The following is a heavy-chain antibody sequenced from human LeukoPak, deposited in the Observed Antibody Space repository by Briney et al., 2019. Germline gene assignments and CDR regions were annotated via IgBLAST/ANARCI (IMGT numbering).Heavy chain of an antibody. Sequence: ASVTVSCKASGYTFTSYYMHWVRQAPGQGLEWMGWINPNSGGTNYVQRFQGRVTMSRDTSISTAYMELSRLRSDDTAVYYCARDVRNSDAFDIWGQGTMVTVSS. CDR1: GYTFTSYY. J-gene: IGHJ3*02. CDR2: INPNSGGT. CDR3: ARDVRNSDAFDI. V-gene: IGHV1-2*02. D-gene: IGHD4-23*01.